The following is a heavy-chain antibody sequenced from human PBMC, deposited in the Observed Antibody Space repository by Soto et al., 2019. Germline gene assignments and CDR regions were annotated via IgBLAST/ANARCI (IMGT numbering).Heavy chain of an antibody. Sequence: QVQLVESGGGLVKPGGSLRLSCAASGFTFSDYYMTWIRQAPGKGLEWVSYISGSGSTIYYSDSVKGRFTISRDNAKNSLYLEMNSLRAEDTAVYYCARDDTGYCSSASCSNYDYYGMDVWGQGAAVTVSS. CDR3: ARDDTGYCSSASCSNYDYYGMDV. D-gene: IGHD2-2*03. V-gene: IGHV3-11*01. CDR1: GFTFSDYY. CDR2: ISGSGSTI. J-gene: IGHJ6*02.